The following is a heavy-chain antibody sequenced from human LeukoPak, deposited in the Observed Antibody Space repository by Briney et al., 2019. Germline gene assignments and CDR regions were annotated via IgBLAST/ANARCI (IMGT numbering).Heavy chain of an antibody. V-gene: IGHV3-72*01. CDR3: ATEYIGSFYQ. J-gene: IGHJ4*02. CDR1: GFTFSDYY. D-gene: IGHD1-26*01. Sequence: GGSLRLSCAASGFTFSDYYMDWVRRAPGKGLEWVGRRNKANSYTTEYAASVKGRFTISRDDSKNSLYLQMNSLKTEDTAIYYCATEYIGSFYQWGQGTLVTVSS. CDR2: RNKANSYTT.